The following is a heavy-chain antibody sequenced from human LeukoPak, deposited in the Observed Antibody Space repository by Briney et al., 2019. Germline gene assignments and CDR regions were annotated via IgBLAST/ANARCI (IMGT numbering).Heavy chain of an antibody. CDR3: AKVPYYYDKHAFDI. CDR2: ISYDGSNK. D-gene: IGHD3-22*01. J-gene: IGHJ3*02. V-gene: IGHV3-30*18. Sequence: GGSLRLSCAASGFTFSSYGMHWVRQAPGKGLEWVAVISYDGSNKYYADPVKGRFTISRDNSKNTLYLQMNSLRAEDTAVYYCAKVPYYYDKHAFDIWGQGTMVTVSS. CDR1: GFTFSSYG.